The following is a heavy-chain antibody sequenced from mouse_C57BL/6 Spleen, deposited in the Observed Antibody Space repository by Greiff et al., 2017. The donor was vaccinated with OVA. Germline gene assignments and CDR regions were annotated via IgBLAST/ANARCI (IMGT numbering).Heavy chain of an antibody. D-gene: IGHD1-1*01. J-gene: IGHJ1*03. CDR3: SRTVYGSSSRWAFDV. V-gene: IGHV13-2*01. CDR2: ITVKSDNYGA. CDR1: GFTFSNYR. Sequence: VHLVETGGGLVRPGNSLKLSCVTSGFTFSNYRMHWLRQPPGKRLEWIAVITVKSDNYGANYAESVKGRFAISRDDSKRSVYLEMSRLREEDTATEYCSRTVYGSSSRWAFDVWGTGTTVTVSS.